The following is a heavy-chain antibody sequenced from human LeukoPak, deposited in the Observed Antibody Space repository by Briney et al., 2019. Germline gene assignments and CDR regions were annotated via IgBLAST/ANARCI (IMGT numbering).Heavy chain of an antibody. D-gene: IGHD3-16*01. CDR2: INQDGSGT. J-gene: IGHJ4*02. CDR1: GFAFSTYW. V-gene: IGHV3-7*01. CDR3: AKGDPVSGVY. Sequence: GGSLRLSCAASGFAFSTYWMTWVRQAPGKGLEWVANINQDGSGTYYVDSVTGRFTISRDNAKSSLYLQGNSLRAEDSAVYYCAKGDPVSGVYWGRGTLVTVSS.